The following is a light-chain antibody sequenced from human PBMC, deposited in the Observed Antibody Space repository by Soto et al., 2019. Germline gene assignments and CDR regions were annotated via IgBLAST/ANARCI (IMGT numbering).Light chain of an antibody. CDR3: QQYKSYPVT. Sequence: DIQMTQSPSTLSASIGDRVTITCRASQSISSWLAWYQQKPGKAPKLLIYKASSLESGVPSRFSGSGSGTEFTLTISSLPPDDFATYYCQQYKSYPVTFGQGTKLEIK. CDR1: QSISSW. CDR2: KAS. J-gene: IGKJ2*01. V-gene: IGKV1-5*03.